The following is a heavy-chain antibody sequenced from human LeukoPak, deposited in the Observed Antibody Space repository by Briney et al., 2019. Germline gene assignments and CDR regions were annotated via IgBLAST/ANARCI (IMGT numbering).Heavy chain of an antibody. CDR2: IIPILGIA. D-gene: IGHD3-10*01. J-gene: IGHJ5*02. CDR3: ALPYYGSGSLNWFDP. CDR1: GGTFSSYT. V-gene: IGHV1-69*02. Sequence: GSSVKVSCKXSGGTFSSYTISWVRQAPGQGLEGMGRIIPILGIANYAQKFQGRVTITADKSTSTAYMELSSLRSEDTAVYYCALPYYGSGSLNWFDPWGQGTLVTVSS.